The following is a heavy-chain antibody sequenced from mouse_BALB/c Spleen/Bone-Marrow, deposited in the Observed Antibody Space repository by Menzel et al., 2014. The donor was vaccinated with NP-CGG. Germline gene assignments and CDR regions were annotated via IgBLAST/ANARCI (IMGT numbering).Heavy chain of an antibody. CDR2: INPGTGGT. J-gene: IGHJ3*01. V-gene: IGHV1-54*01. Sequence: VQLQESGAEQVRPGTSVKVSCMAAGYAFTYYLIDWIKQRPGQRPGQGLEWIGVINPGTGGTDYNEKFKGRATLTADNSSSTAYMQLSSLTSDDSAVYFCARRPWFAYWGQGTLVTVSA. CDR1: GYAFTYYL. CDR3: ARRPWFAY.